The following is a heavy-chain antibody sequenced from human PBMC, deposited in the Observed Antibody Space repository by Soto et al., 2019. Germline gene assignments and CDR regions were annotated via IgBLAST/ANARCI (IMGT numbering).Heavy chain of an antibody. CDR3: AKEGGITMVRGVIMRGRYYYYGMDV. D-gene: IGHD3-10*01. Sequence: GGSLRLSCAASGFTFSSYGMHWVRQAPGKGLEWVAVISYDGSNKYYADSVKGRFTISRDNSKNTLYLQMNSLRAEDTAVYYCAKEGGITMVRGVIMRGRYYYYGMDVWGQGTTVTVS. J-gene: IGHJ6*02. CDR1: GFTFSSYG. V-gene: IGHV3-30*18. CDR2: ISYDGSNK.